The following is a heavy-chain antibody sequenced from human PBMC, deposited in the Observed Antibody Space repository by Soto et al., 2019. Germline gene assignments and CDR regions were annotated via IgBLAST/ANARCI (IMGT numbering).Heavy chain of an antibody. J-gene: IGHJ4*02. CDR2: IWYDGSNK. Sequence: QVQLVESGGGVVQPGRSLRLSCAASGFTFSSYGMHWVRQAPGKGLEWVAVIWYDGSNKYYADSVKGRFTISRDNSKNTLYLQMNSLRAEDTAVYYCARDPLYGGNNYFDYWGQGTLVTVSS. CDR1: GFTFSSYG. CDR3: ARDPLYGGNNYFDY. D-gene: IGHD2-15*01. V-gene: IGHV3-33*01.